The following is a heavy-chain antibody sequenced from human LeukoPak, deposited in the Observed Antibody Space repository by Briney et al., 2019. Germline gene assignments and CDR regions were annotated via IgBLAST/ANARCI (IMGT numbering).Heavy chain of an antibody. CDR2: INWSGGST. J-gene: IGHJ4*02. CDR3: ATSRIAVAGRDY. V-gene: IGHV3-20*04. D-gene: IGHD6-19*01. CDR1: GFTFDDYG. Sequence: GGSLRLSCAASGFTFDDYGMSWVRQAPGKGLEWVSGINWSGGSTGYADSVKGRFTISRDNAKNSLYLQMNSLRAEDTALYYSATSRIAVAGRDYWGQGTLVTVSS.